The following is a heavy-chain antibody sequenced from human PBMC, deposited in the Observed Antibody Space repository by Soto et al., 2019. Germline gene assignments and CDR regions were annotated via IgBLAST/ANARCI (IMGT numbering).Heavy chain of an antibody. CDR1: GYTFTSYA. Sequence: ASVKFSCKASGYTFTSYAMHWVRQAPGQRLEWMGWINAGNGNTKYSQKFQGRVTITRDTSASTAYMELSSLRSEDTAVYYCARDQYYYDSSGYYLGYYYYGMDVWGQGTTVTVSS. V-gene: IGHV1-3*01. CDR2: INAGNGNT. D-gene: IGHD3-22*01. CDR3: ARDQYYYDSSGYYLGYYYYGMDV. J-gene: IGHJ6*02.